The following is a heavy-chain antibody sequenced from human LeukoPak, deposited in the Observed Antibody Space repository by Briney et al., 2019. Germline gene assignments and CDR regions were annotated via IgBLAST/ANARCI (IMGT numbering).Heavy chain of an antibody. CDR2: ISGSGNST. CDR3: AKVLVLVSANRYYFDY. Sequence: PGGSLRLCCPASGLTFSGSAMSWVRQAPGKGLEWVSLISGSGNSTYYADSVKGRFTISRDNSKNTLYLQMNSLRAEDTAVYYCAKVLVLVSANRYYFDYWGQGTLVTVSS. J-gene: IGHJ4*02. V-gene: IGHV3-23*01. CDR1: GLTFSGSA. D-gene: IGHD2-15*01.